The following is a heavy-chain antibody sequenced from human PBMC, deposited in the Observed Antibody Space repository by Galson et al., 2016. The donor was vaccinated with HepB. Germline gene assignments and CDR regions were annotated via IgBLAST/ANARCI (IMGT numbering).Heavy chain of an antibody. J-gene: IGHJ5*02. V-gene: IGHV4-39*01. CDR1: GVSISSRSYY. D-gene: IGHD6-19*01. CDR2: IYYYTGST. CDR3: ARPIAVTATGDWFDP. Sequence: ETLSLTCTVSGVSISSRSYYWGWIRQPPGKGLEWIGSIYYYTGSTYYNPSLKSRVTISADTSKNQFSLRLGSVHAADTAVYYCARPIAVTATGDWFDPWGQGTLVIVSS.